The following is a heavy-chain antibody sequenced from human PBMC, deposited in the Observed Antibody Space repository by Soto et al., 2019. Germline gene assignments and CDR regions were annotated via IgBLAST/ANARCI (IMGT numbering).Heavy chain of an antibody. CDR1: GGSISSSSYY. Sequence: PSETLSLTCTVSGGSISSSSYYWGWIRQPPGKGLEWIGSIYYSGSTYYNPSLKSRVTISVDTSKNQFSLKLSSVTAADTAVYYCARDCISTSCYSPTLHYDILIGYYRDYYGMDVWGQGTTVTVSS. CDR2: IYYSGST. V-gene: IGHV4-39*02. CDR3: ARDCISTSCYSPTLHYDILIGYYRDYYGMDV. D-gene: IGHD3-9*01. J-gene: IGHJ6*02.